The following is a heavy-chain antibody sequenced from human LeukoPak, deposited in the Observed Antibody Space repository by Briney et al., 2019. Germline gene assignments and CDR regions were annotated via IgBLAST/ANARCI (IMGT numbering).Heavy chain of an antibody. CDR2: ISWNSGSI. CDR1: GFTFDDYA. D-gene: IGHD3-10*01. J-gene: IGHJ4*02. CDR3: ARDRTYYYGSGSNY. Sequence: GGSLRLSCAASGFTFDDYAMHWVRQAPGKGLEWVSGISWNSGSIGYADSVKGRFTISRDNAKNSLYLQMNSLRAEDTAVYYCARDRTYYYGSGSNYWGQGTLVTVSS. V-gene: IGHV3-9*01.